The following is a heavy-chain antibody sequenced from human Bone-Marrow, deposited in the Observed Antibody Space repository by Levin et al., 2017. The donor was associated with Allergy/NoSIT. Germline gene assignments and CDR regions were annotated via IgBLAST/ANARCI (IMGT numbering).Heavy chain of an antibody. CDR3: ARVPSWNYGGYLDY. Sequence: GESLKISCKASGYTFTSYGISWVRQAPGQGLEWMGWISAYNGNTNYAQKLQGRVTMTTDTSTSTAYMELRSLRSDDTAVYYCARVPSWNYGGYLDYWGQGTLVTVSS. J-gene: IGHJ4*02. V-gene: IGHV1-18*01. D-gene: IGHD1-7*01. CDR1: GYTFTSYG. CDR2: ISAYNGNT.